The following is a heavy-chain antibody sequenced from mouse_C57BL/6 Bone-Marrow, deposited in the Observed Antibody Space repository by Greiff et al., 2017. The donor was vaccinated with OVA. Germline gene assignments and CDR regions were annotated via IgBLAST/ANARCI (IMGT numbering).Heavy chain of an antibody. V-gene: IGHV1-81*01. CDR1: GYTFTSYG. J-gene: IGHJ4*01. CDR3: ASDGYYDGSSPYYAMDY. CDR2: IYPRSGNT. Sequence: QVQLQQSGAELARPGASVKLSCKASGYTFTSYGISWVKQRTGQGLEWIGEIYPRSGNTYYNEKFKGKATLTADKSSSTAYMELRSLTSEDAAVYFCASDGYYDGSSPYYAMDYWGQGTSVTVSS. D-gene: IGHD1-1*01.